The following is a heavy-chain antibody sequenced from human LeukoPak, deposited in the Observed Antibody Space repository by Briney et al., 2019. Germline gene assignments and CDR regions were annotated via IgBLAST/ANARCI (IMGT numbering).Heavy chain of an antibody. Sequence: GGSLRLSCVASGFTFSSYAMIWVRQAPGQALEWVSAISGSGVKTYYADSVKGRFTTSRDSSKNTLSLQINSLRAEDTAIYYCAKIYSAGAYDSSGSSSYFDSWGQGTLVTVSS. CDR2: ISGSGVKT. CDR1: GFTFSSYA. J-gene: IGHJ4*02. CDR3: AKIYSAGAYDSSGSSSYFDS. D-gene: IGHD3-22*01. V-gene: IGHV3-23*01.